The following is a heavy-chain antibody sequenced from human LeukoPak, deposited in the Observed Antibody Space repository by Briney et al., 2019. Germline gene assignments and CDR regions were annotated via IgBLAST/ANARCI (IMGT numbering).Heavy chain of an antibody. D-gene: IGHD3-3*01. CDR2: IIPIFGTA. Sequence: GASVKVSCKASGGTFSSYAISWVRQAPGQGLEWMGGIIPIFGTANYAQKFQGRVTITTDESTSTAYMELSSLRSEDTAVYYCAREVWDYDFWNDWGQGTLVTVSS. J-gene: IGHJ4*02. CDR1: GGTFSSYA. V-gene: IGHV1-69*05. CDR3: AREVWDYDFWND.